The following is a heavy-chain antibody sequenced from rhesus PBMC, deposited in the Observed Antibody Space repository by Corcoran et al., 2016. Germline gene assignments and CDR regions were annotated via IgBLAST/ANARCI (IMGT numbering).Heavy chain of an antibody. CDR2: TYYRSKGYN. CDR3: AREANTFDY. Sequence: VQLQESGPGLVKPSQTLSLTCAISGDSVSRNSATWNWIRQSPARGLGWMGMTYYRSKGYNYYTQSVKNRISINQETSKNQFSLQLNSVTPEDMAVYYCAREANTFDYWGQGVLVTVSS. D-gene: IGHD1-38*01. J-gene: IGHJ4*01. CDR1: GDSVSRNSAT. V-gene: IGHV6-1*01.